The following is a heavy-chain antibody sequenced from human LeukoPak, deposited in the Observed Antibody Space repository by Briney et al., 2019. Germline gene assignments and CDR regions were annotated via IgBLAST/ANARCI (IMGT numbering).Heavy chain of an antibody. CDR3: ARGGCSGGSCYGYYYYYYMDV. Sequence: SETLSLTCTVSGGSISSYYWSWIRQPAGKGLEWIGYIYYSGSTNYNPSLKSRVTISVDTSKNQFSLKLSSVTAADTAVYYCARGGCSGGSCYGYYYYYYMDVWGKGTTVTVSS. J-gene: IGHJ6*03. D-gene: IGHD2-15*01. CDR2: IYYSGST. CDR1: GGSISSYY. V-gene: IGHV4-59*01.